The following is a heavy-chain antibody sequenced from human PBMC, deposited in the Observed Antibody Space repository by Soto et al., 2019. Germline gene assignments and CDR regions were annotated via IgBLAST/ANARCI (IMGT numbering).Heavy chain of an antibody. CDR2: IIPIFGTA. D-gene: IGHD2-15*01. J-gene: IGHJ6*02. Sequence: SVKVSCKASGGTFSSYAISWVRQAPGQGLEWMGGIIPIFGTANYAQKFQGRVTITADESTSTAYMELSSLRSEDTAVYYCARASADKDIVVVVLGVDGRGQGTTVTVSS. V-gene: IGHV1-69*13. CDR3: ARASADKDIVVVVLGVDG. CDR1: GGTFSSYA.